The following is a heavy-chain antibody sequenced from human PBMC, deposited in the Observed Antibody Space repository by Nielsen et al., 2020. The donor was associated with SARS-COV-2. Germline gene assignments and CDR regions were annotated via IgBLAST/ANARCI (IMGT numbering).Heavy chain of an antibody. V-gene: IGHV4-59*01. J-gene: IGHJ3*02. Sequence: WIRQPPGKGLEWIGYIYYSGSTNYNPSLKSRVTISVDTSKNQFSLKLSSVTAADTAVYYCARMATVETYYYGSGSYLPRLRDAFDIWGQGTMVTVSS. CDR3: ARMATVETYYYGSGSYLPRLRDAFDI. CDR2: IYYSGST. D-gene: IGHD3-10*01.